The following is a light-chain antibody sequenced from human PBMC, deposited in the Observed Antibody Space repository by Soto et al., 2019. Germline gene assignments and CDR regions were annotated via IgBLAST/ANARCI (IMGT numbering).Light chain of an antibody. Sequence: DLQRTQSPSSLSASVGDRVTITCRASPSSSSYLNWYQQKPGKAPKLLIFAASSLQSGVPSRFSGSGSGTDFTLTISSLQPEDFAIYYCQQSYLPWTFGQGTKVEIK. CDR1: PSSSSY. V-gene: IGKV1-39*01. CDR3: QQSYLPWT. CDR2: AAS. J-gene: IGKJ1*01.